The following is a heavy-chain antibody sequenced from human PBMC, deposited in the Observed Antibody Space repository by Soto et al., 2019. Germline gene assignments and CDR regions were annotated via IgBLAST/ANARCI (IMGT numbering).Heavy chain of an antibody. V-gene: IGHV6-1*01. D-gene: IGHD3-3*01. CDR2: TYYRSKWYN. Sequence: SQTLSLTCSISGDSVSSNSAAWNWIRQSPSRGLEWLGRTYYRSKWYNDYAVSVKSRITINPDKSKNQFSLQLNSVTPEDTAVYYCARASPITILLEGYYYGMDVWGQGTTVTVSS. CDR1: GDSVSSNSAA. CDR3: ARASPITILLEGYYYGMDV. J-gene: IGHJ6*02.